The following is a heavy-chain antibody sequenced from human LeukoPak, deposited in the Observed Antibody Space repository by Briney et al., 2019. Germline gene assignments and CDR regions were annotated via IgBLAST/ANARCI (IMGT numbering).Heavy chain of an antibody. Sequence: ASVKVSCKASGYIFTSYGISWVRQAPGQGLECMGWISAYNGNTNYAQRIQGRVTMTTDTSTRTAYMELRSLRPDDTAVYYCARVLTGDASNIWGQGTMVTVSS. CDR1: GYIFTSYG. V-gene: IGHV1-18*01. CDR2: ISAYNGNT. CDR3: ARVLTGDASNI. J-gene: IGHJ3*02. D-gene: IGHD3-10*01.